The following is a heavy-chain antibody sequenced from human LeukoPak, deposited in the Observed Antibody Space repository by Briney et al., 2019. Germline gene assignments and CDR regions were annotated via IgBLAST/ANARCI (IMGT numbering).Heavy chain of an antibody. V-gene: IGHV4-61*02. J-gene: IGHJ6*03. CDR2: IYTSGST. CDR3: AREVGYVYFYYYMDV. D-gene: IGHD5-12*01. CDR1: GGSISSGSYY. Sequence: PSQTPSLTCTVSGGSISSGSYYWSWIRQPAGKGLEWVGRIYTSGSTNYNPSLKSRVTISLDTSKNQFTLKLSSVTAADSAVYYCAREVGYVYFYYYMDVWGKGTTVTVSS.